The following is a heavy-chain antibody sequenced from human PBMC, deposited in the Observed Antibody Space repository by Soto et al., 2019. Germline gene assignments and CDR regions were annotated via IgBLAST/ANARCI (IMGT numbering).Heavy chain of an antibody. D-gene: IGHD3-9*01. CDR2: ISGSGGGT. CDR1: GCTFISYA. V-gene: IGHV3-23*01. Sequence: GGSLRLSCAASGCTFISYAMSWVHQAPGKGLEWVSAISGSGGGTYYADSVKGRFTISRDNSKNTLYLQMNSLRAEDTAVYYCAKDQDILTGSPSDYWGQGTLVTVSS. J-gene: IGHJ4*02. CDR3: AKDQDILTGSPSDY.